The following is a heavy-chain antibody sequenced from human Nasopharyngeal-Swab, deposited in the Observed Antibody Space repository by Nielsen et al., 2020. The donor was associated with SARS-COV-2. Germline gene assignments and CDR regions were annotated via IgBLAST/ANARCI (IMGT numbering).Heavy chain of an antibody. Sequence: GSLRLSCAASGFTFSSYDMHWVRQATGKGLEWVSAIGTAGDTYYPGSVKGRFTISRENAKNSLYLQMNSLRARDTAVYYCARARPDIVVVPAALLFDPWGQGTLVTVSS. CDR2: IGTAGDT. CDR1: GFTFSSYD. J-gene: IGHJ5*02. V-gene: IGHV3-13*04. D-gene: IGHD2-2*01. CDR3: ARARPDIVVVPAALLFDP.